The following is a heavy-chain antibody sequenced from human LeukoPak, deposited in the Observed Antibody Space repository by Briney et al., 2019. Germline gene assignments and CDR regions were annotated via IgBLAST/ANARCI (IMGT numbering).Heavy chain of an antibody. D-gene: IGHD2-21*02. CDR1: GYTFTGYH. CDR2: INPNSGGT. J-gene: IGHJ4*02. CDR3: ARDEPRKGGLLSTDY. V-gene: IGHV1-2*06. Sequence: ASVKVSCKASGYTFTGYHMHWVRQAPGQGLEWMGRINPNSGGTNYAQKFQGRVTMTRDTSISTAYMELSRLRSDDTAVYYCARDEPRKGGLLSTDYWGQGTLVTVSS.